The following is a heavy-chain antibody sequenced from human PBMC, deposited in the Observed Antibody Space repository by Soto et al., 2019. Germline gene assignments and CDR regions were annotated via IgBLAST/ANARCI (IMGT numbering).Heavy chain of an antibody. CDR1: GGSISSYY. J-gene: IGHJ4*02. CDR2: IYYSGST. V-gene: IGHV4-59*12. CDR3: GRGPGI. Sequence: SETLSLTCTVSGGSISSYYWSWIRQPPGKGLEWIGYIYYSGSTNYNPSLKSRVTISVDTSKNQFSLKLSSVTAADTAVYYCGRGPGIWGRGTRVTVSS.